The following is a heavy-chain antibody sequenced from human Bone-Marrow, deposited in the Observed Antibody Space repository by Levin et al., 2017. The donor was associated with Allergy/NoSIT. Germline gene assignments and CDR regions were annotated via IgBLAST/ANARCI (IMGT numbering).Heavy chain of an antibody. CDR3: ARDLNDYGDNIGFYNFYGMDV. D-gene: IGHD4-17*01. J-gene: IGHJ6*02. CDR2: ISYSGTKK. CDR1: GFTFSTYA. V-gene: IGHV3-30*04. Sequence: GESLKISCAASGFTFSTYAMHWVRQAPGKGLEWVAVISYSGTKKYYEDSVKGRFTISRDTSKNTLSLQMKSLRAEDTAVYYCARDLNDYGDNIGFYNFYGMDVWGQGTTVTVSS.